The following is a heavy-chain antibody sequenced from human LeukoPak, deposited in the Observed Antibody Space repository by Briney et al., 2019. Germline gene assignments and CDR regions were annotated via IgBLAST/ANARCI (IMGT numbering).Heavy chain of an antibody. J-gene: IGHJ4*02. Sequence: GGSLRLSCAASGFTFSSYWMSWVRQAPGKGLEWVAVISYDGSNKYYADSVKGRFTISRDNSKNTLYLQMNSLRAEDTAVYYCARHVLAATWKHFDYWGQGTLVTVSS. CDR3: ARHVLAATWKHFDY. D-gene: IGHD2-15*01. CDR2: ISYDGSNK. CDR1: GFTFSSYW. V-gene: IGHV3-30*03.